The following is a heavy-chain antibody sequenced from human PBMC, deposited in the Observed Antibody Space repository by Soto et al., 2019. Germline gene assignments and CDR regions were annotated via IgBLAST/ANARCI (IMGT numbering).Heavy chain of an antibody. J-gene: IGHJ5*02. Sequence: QLVQSGAEVKKPGASVNVSCKASGYTFSNYGISWVRQAPGQGLEWMGWISAYNGDTKYAQKFQGRVTMTTDTSTSPAYMEVTSLTSDDTAVYYCAGESSGYPRDPWGQGTLVTVSS. CDR2: ISAYNGDT. D-gene: IGHD3-22*01. CDR3: AGESSGYPRDP. V-gene: IGHV1-18*01. CDR1: GYTFSNYG.